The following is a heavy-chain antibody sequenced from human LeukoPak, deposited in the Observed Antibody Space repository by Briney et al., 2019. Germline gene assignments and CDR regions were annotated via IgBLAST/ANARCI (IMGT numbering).Heavy chain of an antibody. D-gene: IGHD3-10*01. J-gene: IGHJ4*02. CDR3: ARIVGIASRGYFDY. CDR1: GGTLIRYA. V-gene: IGHV1-69*13. CDR2: IIPIFGTT. Sequence: SVKVSCKASGGTLIRYAISGVRQAPGQGPEWMGGIIPIFGTTNYAQTFQGSVTITAAESTSTAYMALSSLRSEDTAVYSCARIVGIASRGYFDYWGQGTLVTVSS.